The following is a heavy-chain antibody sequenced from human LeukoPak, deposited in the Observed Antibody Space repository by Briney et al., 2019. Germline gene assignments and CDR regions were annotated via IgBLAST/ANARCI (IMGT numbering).Heavy chain of an antibody. CDR2: ISWNSVII. J-gene: IGHJ4*02. CDR1: GFIFDDYA. V-gene: IGHV3-9*01. CDR3: ARGSIDY. Sequence: GGSLRLSCAASGFIFDDYAMHWVRQAPGRGLEWVSGISWNSVIIGYADSVKGRFTISRDNAKNSLYLQMNSLRAEDTALYYCARGSIDYWGQGTLVTVSS.